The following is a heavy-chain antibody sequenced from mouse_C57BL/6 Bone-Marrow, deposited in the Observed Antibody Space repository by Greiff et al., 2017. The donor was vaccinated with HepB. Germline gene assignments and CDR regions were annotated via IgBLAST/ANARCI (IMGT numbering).Heavy chain of an antibody. V-gene: IGHV14-4*01. CDR1: GFNIKDDY. CDR3: TVTTVPYMDY. CDR2: IDPENGDT. J-gene: IGHJ4*01. D-gene: IGHD1-1*01. Sequence: VQLQQSGAELVRPGASVKLSCTASGFNIKDDYMHWVKQRPEQGLEWIGWIDPENGDTEYASKFQGKATITADTSSNTAYLQLSSLTSEDTAVYYCTVTTVPYMDYWGQGTSVTVSS.